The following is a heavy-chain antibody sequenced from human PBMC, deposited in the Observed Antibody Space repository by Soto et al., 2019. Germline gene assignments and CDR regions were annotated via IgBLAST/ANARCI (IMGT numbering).Heavy chain of an antibody. V-gene: IGHV3-23*01. CDR3: TKDRVQRRVWPLLLFGEPAGMDV. D-gene: IGHD3-10*01. CDR1: GFTFSIYA. J-gene: IGHJ6*04. CDR2: IRGSGGST. Sequence: EVQLLESGGGVVQPGGSRRLSCAASGFTFSIYAMSWVRQAPVKGLEWVSAIRGSGGSTYYAGSVKGRCTISKDNSKNTLYLQMNSRRAEETDVYYCTKDRVQRRVWPLLLFGEPAGMDVWGKRTTVTVSS.